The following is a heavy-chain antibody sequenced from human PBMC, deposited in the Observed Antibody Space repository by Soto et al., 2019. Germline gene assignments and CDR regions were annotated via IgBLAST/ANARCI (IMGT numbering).Heavy chain of an antibody. V-gene: IGHV3-30*03. CDR1: GFTFSSYG. CDR3: AIDRVNVGALGTSDY. J-gene: IGHJ4*02. Sequence: QVQLVESGGGVVQPGRSLRLSCAASGFTFSSYGMHWVRQAPGKGLEWVAVISYDGSNKYYADSVKGRFTISRDNSKNTLYLQMNSLRAEDTAVYYCAIDRVNVGALGTSDYWGQGTLVTVSS. CDR2: ISYDGSNK. D-gene: IGHD1-26*01.